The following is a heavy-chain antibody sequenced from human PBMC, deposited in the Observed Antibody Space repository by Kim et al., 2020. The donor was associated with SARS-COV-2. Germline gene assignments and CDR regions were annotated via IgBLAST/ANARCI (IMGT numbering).Heavy chain of an antibody. V-gene: IGHV3-21*01. CDR1: GFTFSSYS. CDR2: ISSSSSYI. J-gene: IGHJ4*02. Sequence: GGSLRLSCAASGFTFSSYSMNWVRQAPGKGLEWVSSISSSSSYIYYADSVKGRFTISRDNAKNSLYLQMNSLRAEDTAVYYCARDGVRGGQLWLSYFDYWGQGTLVTVSS. CDR3: ARDGVRGGQLWLSYFDY. D-gene: IGHD5-18*01.